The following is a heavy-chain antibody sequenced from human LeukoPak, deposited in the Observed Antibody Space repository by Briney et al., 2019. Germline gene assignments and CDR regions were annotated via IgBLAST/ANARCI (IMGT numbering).Heavy chain of an antibody. CDR3: ARHVGWFARSYYYYMDV. D-gene: IGHD3-10*01. J-gene: IGHJ6*03. Sequence: GGSLRLSCAASGFTFSRYGMHWVRQAPGKGLEWVTFIRYDGSNKYYADSVKGRFTISRDNSKNTLYLQMNSLRAEDTAVYYCARHVGWFARSYYYYMDVWGKGTTVTISS. V-gene: IGHV3-30*02. CDR2: IRYDGSNK. CDR1: GFTFSRYG.